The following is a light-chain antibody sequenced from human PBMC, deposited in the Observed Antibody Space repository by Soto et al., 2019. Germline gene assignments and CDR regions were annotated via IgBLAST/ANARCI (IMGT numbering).Light chain of an antibody. CDR1: QSVSSN. CDR3: QHGRA. V-gene: IGKV3-15*01. CDR2: GAS. J-gene: IGKJ3*01. Sequence: EIVRTQSPAPLSVSPGESATLSCRASQSVSSNLAWSQQKPGQAPRLLIYGASTRATGIPARFSGSGSGTEFTLPISSLQSEDSAVYCCQHGRAFGPGTKVDIK.